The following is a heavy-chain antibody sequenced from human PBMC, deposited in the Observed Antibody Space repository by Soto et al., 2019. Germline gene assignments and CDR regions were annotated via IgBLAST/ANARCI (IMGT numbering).Heavy chain of an antibody. CDR3: ARGTAAVADDDAFDI. D-gene: IGHD6-13*01. CDR1: GYTFTSYA. J-gene: IGHJ3*02. Sequence: ASVKVSCKASGYTFTSYAMHWVRQAPGQRLEWMGWINAGNGNTEYSQKFQGRVTITRDTSASTAYMELSSLRSEDTAVYYCARGTAAVADDDAFDIWGQGTMVTVSS. CDR2: INAGNGNT. V-gene: IGHV1-3*01.